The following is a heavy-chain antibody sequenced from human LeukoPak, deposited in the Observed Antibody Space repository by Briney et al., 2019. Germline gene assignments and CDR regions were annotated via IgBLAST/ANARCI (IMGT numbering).Heavy chain of an antibody. V-gene: IGHV4-4*07. J-gene: IGHJ4*02. CDR2: IYTSGST. CDR1: GGSISSYY. Sequence: SETLSLTCTVSGGSISSYYWSWIRQPAGRGLEWIGRIYTSGSTNYNPSLKSRVTMSVDTSKNQFSLKLSSVTAADTAVYYCARGYHTIFGVVIPADYWGQGTLVTVSS. D-gene: IGHD3-3*01. CDR3: ARGYHTIFGVVIPADY.